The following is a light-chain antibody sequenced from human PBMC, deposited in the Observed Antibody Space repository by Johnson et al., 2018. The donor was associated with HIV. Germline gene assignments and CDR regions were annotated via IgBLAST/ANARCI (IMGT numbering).Light chain of an antibody. CDR3: AAWDDSLNGSYV. V-gene: IGLV1-51*01. CDR2: DNN. CDR1: SSNIGNNY. Sequence: QSVLTQPPSVSAAPGQKVTISCSGSSSNIGNNYVSWYQQLPGTAPKLLIYDNNKRPSGIPDRFSGSKSGTSASLAISGLPAADEADYYCAAWDDSLNGSYVFGTGTKVTVL. J-gene: IGLJ1*01.